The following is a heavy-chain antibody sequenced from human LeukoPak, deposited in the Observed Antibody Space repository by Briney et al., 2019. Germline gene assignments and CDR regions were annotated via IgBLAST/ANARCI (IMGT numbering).Heavy chain of an antibody. J-gene: IGHJ6*02. D-gene: IGHD2-15*01. V-gene: IGHV5-10-1*01. CDR1: GSTFSTYW. CDR3: ARQVVYYYHSMDV. CDR2: IDTTDSYT. Sequence: GESLKISCQGSGSTFSTYWISGGRQLPGKGGEGRGRIDTTDSYTNYSPSFQGHVTMSADRSISTAYLQWSSLKASDTALYYCARQVVYYYHSMDVWGQGTTVTVSS.